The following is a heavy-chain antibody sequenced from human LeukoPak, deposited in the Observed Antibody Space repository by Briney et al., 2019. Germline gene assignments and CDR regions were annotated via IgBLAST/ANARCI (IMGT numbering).Heavy chain of an antibody. Sequence: GGSLRLSCAASGFTFSSYAVSWVRQAPGKGLEWVSAISGSGGSTHYADSVKGRFTISRDNSKNTLYLQMNSLRAEDTAVYYCAVYGDYHSFDYWGRGTLVTVSS. CDR3: AVYGDYHSFDY. CDR2: ISGSGGST. D-gene: IGHD4-17*01. CDR1: GFTFSSYA. J-gene: IGHJ4*02. V-gene: IGHV3-23*01.